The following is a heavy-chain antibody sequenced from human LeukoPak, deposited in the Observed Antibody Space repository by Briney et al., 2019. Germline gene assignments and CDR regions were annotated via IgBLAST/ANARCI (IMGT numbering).Heavy chain of an antibody. Sequence: GGSLRLSCAASGFTFSYYAMSWVRQAPGEGLEWVSAISGSGGSTYYADSVKGRFTISRDNSKNTLYLQMNSLRAEDTAVYYCAKDHTVPITYYFDYWGQGTLVTVSS. D-gene: IGHD2-8*01. V-gene: IGHV3-23*01. J-gene: IGHJ4*02. CDR3: AKDHTVPITYYFDY. CDR2: ISGSGGST. CDR1: GFTFSYYA.